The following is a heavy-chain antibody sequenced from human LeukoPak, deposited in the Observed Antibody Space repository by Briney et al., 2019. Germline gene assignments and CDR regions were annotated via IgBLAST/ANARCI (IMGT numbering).Heavy chain of an antibody. CDR2: INTNTGNP. CDR1: GYTFTNYA. Sequence: GASVKVSCKASGYTFTNYAMNWVRQAPGQGLEWMGWINTNTGNPTYAQGFTGRFVFSLDTSVSTAYLQTSSLKAEDTAVYYCARGYTKDTTSVTHFDYWGQGTLVTVSS. V-gene: IGHV7-4-1*02. D-gene: IGHD4-17*01. CDR3: ARGYTKDTTSVTHFDY. J-gene: IGHJ4*02.